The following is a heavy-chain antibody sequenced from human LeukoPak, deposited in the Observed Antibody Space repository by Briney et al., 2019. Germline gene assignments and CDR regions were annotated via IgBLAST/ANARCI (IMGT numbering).Heavy chain of an antibody. J-gene: IGHJ4*02. CDR2: INPNSGGT. V-gene: IGHV1-2*02. CDR3: ALYDFWSGYYFDY. CDR1: GYTFTGYY. D-gene: IGHD3-3*01. Sequence: ASVKVSCKASGYTFTGYYMRWVRQAPGQGLEWMGWINPNSGGTNYAQKFQGRVTMTRDTSISTAYMELSRLRSDDTAVYYCALYDFWSGYYFDYWGQGTLVTVSS.